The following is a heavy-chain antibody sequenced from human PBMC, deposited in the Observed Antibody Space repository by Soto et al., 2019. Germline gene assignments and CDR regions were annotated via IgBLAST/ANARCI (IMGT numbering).Heavy chain of an antibody. V-gene: IGHV3-23*01. D-gene: IGHD2-2*01. CDR3: AKGSIVVVPAALDERPDY. J-gene: IGHJ4*02. CDR1: GFTFSSYA. Sequence: GGSLRLSCAASGFTFSSYAMSWVRQAPGKGLEWVSAISGSGGSAYYADSVKGRFTISRDNSKNTLYLQMNSLRAEDTAVYYCAKGSIVVVPAALDERPDYRGQGTPVTVSS. CDR2: ISGSGGSA.